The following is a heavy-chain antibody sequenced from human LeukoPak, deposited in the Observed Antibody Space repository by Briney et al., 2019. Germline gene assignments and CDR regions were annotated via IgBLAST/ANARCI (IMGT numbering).Heavy chain of an antibody. D-gene: IGHD6-19*01. CDR1: GGSFSGYY. V-gene: IGHV4-34*01. Sequence: SETLSLTCAVYGGSFSGYYWSWIRQPPGKGLEWIGEINHSGSTNYNPPLKSRVTISVDTSKNQFSLKLSSVTAADTAVYYCARNRYSSGWFFYWGQGTLVTVSS. CDR3: ARNRYSSGWFFY. CDR2: INHSGST. J-gene: IGHJ4*02.